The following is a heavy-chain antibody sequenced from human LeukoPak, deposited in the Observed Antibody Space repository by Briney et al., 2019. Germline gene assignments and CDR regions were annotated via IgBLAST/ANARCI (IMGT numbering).Heavy chain of an antibody. CDR1: SYSFTGYG. J-gene: IGHJ4*02. CDR3: ARRNKDDSNFRLVDY. V-gene: IGHV1-18*01. D-gene: IGHD5-24*01. Sequence: GASVKVSCRASSYSFTGYGINWVRQAPGQGLEWMGGSSGYNGDRNYAQKLQDRVTMTTDTSTSTAYMELRGLRSDDTAVYYCARRNKDDSNFRLVDYWGQGTLVTVSS. CDR2: SSGYNGDR.